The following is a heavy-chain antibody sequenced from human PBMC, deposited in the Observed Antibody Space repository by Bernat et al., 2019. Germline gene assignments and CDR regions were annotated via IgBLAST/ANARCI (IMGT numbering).Heavy chain of an antibody. CDR3: ARHGAVTTLDY. CDR1: GGSISSGNYY. CDR2: IYYSGST. V-gene: IGHV4-39*01. D-gene: IGHD4-17*01. J-gene: IGHJ4*02. Sequence: QLQLQESGPRLVKPSETLSLTCTVSGGSISSGNYYWGWIRQPPGKGLAWIGSIYYSGSTYYNPSLKSRVTISVDTSKNQFSLKLSSVTAADTAVYYCARHGAVTTLDYWGQGTLVTVSS.